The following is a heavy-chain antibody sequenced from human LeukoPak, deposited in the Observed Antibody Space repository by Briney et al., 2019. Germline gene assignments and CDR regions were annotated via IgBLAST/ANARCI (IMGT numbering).Heavy chain of an antibody. Sequence: GGSLRLSCAASGFTVISSYMSWVRQSPGKGLDWVAAIYSGGSTYYADSVKGRFIISRDNSKNTLYLQMNSLRAEDTAVYYCARLGRDDAFDIWGQGTMVTVSS. J-gene: IGHJ3*02. CDR3: ARLGRDDAFDI. D-gene: IGHD3-10*01. CDR1: GFTVISSY. CDR2: IYSGGST. V-gene: IGHV3-53*01.